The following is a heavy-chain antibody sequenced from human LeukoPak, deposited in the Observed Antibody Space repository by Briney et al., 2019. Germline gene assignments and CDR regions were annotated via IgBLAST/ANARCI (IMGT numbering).Heavy chain of an antibody. V-gene: IGHV4-59*01. CDR2: IYYSGST. Sequence: SETLSLTCTVSGGSISSYYWSWIRQPPGKGLEWIGYIYYSGSTNYNPSLKSRVSISVDTSKNQFSLKLSSVTAADTAVYYCARDLNYYFDYWGQGTLVTVSS. J-gene: IGHJ4*02. CDR3: ARDLNYYFDY. D-gene: IGHD1-1*01. CDR1: GGSISSYY.